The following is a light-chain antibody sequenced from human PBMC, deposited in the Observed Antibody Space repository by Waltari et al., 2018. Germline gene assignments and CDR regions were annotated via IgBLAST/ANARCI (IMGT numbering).Light chain of an antibody. CDR1: QAISNH. Sequence: DIQMTQSPSSLSASVGDTVTITCRASQAISNHLAWYQQRPGKPPKLLMYAASSLQSGVPSRFSGSQSGTDFSLTINNLQPEDVATYYCQKYYSAPFTFGPGTKVDLK. V-gene: IGKV1-27*01. CDR2: AAS. J-gene: IGKJ3*01. CDR3: QKYYSAPFT.